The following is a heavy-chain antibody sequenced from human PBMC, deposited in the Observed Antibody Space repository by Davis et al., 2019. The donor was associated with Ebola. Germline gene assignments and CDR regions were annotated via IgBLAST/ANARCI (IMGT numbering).Heavy chain of an antibody. CDR2: IYYSGST. V-gene: IGHV4-59*01. CDR1: GCSISSYY. CDR3: ARANDFWRGYYTGVEYYGMDV. Sequence: SETLSLTCTASGCSISSYYWSWILQPPGKGLEWTGYIYYSGSTNYNPSLKSRVTISVDTSKNQFSLKLRSVTAADTAVYYCARANDFWRGYYTGVEYYGMDVWGKGTTVTVSS. J-gene: IGHJ6*04. D-gene: IGHD3-3*01.